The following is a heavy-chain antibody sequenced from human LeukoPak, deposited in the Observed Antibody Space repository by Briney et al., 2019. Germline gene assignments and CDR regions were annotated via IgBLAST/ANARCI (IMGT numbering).Heavy chain of an antibody. D-gene: IGHD6-13*01. CDR3: ARRDRYSWYSFDY. J-gene: IGHJ4*02. CDR1: GYSFTSYW. Sequence: PGESPRISCKGSGYSFTSYWITWVRQMPGKGLEWMGRIDPSDSYTNYSPSFQGHVTISVDKSISTAYLQWSSLKASDTAMYYCARRDRYSWYSFDYWGQGTLVTVSS. CDR2: IDPSDSYT. V-gene: IGHV5-10-1*01.